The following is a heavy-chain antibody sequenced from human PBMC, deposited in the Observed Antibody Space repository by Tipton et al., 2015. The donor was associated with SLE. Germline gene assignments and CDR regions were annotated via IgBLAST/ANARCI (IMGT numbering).Heavy chain of an antibody. CDR2: IYPHDSDT. CDR1: GYSFTSYW. Sequence: VQLVQSGAEVKKPGESLKISCKGSGYSFTSYWIGWVRQMPGKGLEWMGIIYPHDSDTRYSPSFQGQVTISVDKSISIAYLQWSSLKASDTAMYFCARHPQIDYSGSGRLAPDYWGQGTLVTVSS. V-gene: IGHV5-51*01. J-gene: IGHJ4*02. D-gene: IGHD3-10*01. CDR3: ARHPQIDYSGSGRLAPDY.